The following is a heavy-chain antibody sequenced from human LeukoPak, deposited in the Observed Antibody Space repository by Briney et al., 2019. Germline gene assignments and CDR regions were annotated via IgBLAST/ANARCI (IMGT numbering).Heavy chain of an antibody. CDR1: GFTFSSYA. Sequence: PGGSLRLSCAASGFTFSSYAMHWVRQAPGKGLEWVAVISYDGSNKYYADSVKGRFTISRDNSKNTLYLQMNSLRAEDTAVYYCARETYYYDSSGYSDAFDIWGQGTMVTVSS. D-gene: IGHD3-22*01. CDR2: ISYDGSNK. J-gene: IGHJ3*02. V-gene: IGHV3-30-3*01. CDR3: ARETYYYDSSGYSDAFDI.